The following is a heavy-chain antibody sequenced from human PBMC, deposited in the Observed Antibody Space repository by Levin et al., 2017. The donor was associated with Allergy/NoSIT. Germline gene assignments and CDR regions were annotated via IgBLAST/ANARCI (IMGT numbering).Heavy chain of an antibody. Sequence: GGSLRLSCAASGFTFSSYAMHWVRQAPGKGLEWVAVISYDGSNKYYADSVKGRFTISRDNSKNTLYLQMNSLRAEDTAVYYCARDLAMVRGPEGYWGQGTLVTVSS. CDR3: ARDLAMVRGPEGY. V-gene: IGHV3-30-3*01. J-gene: IGHJ4*02. D-gene: IGHD3-10*01. CDR2: ISYDGSNK. CDR1: GFTFSSYA.